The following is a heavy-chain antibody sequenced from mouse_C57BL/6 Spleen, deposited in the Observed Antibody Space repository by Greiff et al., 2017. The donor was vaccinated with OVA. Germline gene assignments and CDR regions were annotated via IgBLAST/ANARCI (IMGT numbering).Heavy chain of an antibody. Sequence: QVQLQQPGAELVKPGASVKLSCKASGYTFTSYWMQWVKQRPGQGLEWIGEIDPSDSYTNYNQKFKGKATLAVDTSSSTAYMKLSSLTSEDSAVYYCARGGYFRYYAMDYWGQGTSVTVSS. V-gene: IGHV1-50*01. J-gene: IGHJ4*01. CDR1: GYTFTSYW. D-gene: IGHD2-3*01. CDR3: ARGGYFRYYAMDY. CDR2: IDPSDSYT.